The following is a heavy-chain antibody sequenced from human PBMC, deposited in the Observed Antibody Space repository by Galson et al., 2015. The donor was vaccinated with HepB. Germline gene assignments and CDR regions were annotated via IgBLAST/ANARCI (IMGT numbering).Heavy chain of an antibody. V-gene: IGHV1-46*04. Sequence: SVKVSCKASGYTFTGYYMHWVRQAPGQGLEWMGIINPSGGSTSYAQKLQGRVTMTRDTSTSTVYMELSSLRSEDTAVYYCARDAAYCGGDCYSPFYYYYGMDVWGQGTTVTVSS. CDR3: ARDAAYCGGDCYSPFYYYYGMDV. CDR2: INPSGGST. CDR1: GYTFTGYY. J-gene: IGHJ6*02. D-gene: IGHD2-21*02.